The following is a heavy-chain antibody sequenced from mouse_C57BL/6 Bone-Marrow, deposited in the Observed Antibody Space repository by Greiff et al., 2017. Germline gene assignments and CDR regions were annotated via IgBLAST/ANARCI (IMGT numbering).Heavy chain of an antibody. CDR2: IDPENGDT. CDR1: GFNIKDDY. V-gene: IGHV14-4*01. Sequence: DVHLVESGAELVRPGASVKLSCTASGFNIKDDYMHWVKQRPEQGLEWIGWIDPENGDTEYASKFQGKATITADTSSNTAYLQLSSLTSEDTAVYYCTTNWALNFDYWGQGTTLTVSS. D-gene: IGHD4-1*01. CDR3: TTNWALNFDY. J-gene: IGHJ2*01.